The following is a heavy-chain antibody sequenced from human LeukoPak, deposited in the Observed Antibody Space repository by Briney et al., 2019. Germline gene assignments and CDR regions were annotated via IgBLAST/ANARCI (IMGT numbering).Heavy chain of an antibody. Sequence: PSETLSLTCTVSGGSISSYYWSWIRQPPGKGLEWIGYIYYSGSTNYNPSLKSRVTISVDTSKNQFSLKLSSVTAADTAVYYCARSNYDILTGYHYNWFDPWGQGTLVTASS. D-gene: IGHD3-9*01. V-gene: IGHV4-59*08. CDR1: GGSISSYY. J-gene: IGHJ5*02. CDR3: ARSNYDILTGYHYNWFDP. CDR2: IYYSGST.